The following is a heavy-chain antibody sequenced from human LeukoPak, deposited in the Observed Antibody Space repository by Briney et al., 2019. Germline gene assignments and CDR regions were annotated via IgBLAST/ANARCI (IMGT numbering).Heavy chain of an antibody. CDR3: ARGNSSGYYSDAFDI. V-gene: IGHV1-18*01. Sequence: SVKVSCKASGYTFTSYGISWVRQAPGQGLEWMGWISAYNGNTNYAQKLQGRVTMTTDTSTSTAYMELRSLRSDDTAVYYCARGNSSGYYSDAFDIWGQGTMVTVSS. CDR1: GYTFTSYG. D-gene: IGHD3-22*01. J-gene: IGHJ3*02. CDR2: ISAYNGNT.